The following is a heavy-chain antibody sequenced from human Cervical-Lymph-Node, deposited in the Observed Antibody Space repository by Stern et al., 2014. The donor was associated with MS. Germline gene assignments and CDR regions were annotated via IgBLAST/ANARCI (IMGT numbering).Heavy chain of an antibody. CDR2: ISTISTI. CDR1: GFPLSIYS. D-gene: IGHD1-1*01. J-gene: IGHJ5*01. CDR3: ARDDWVERLDS. Sequence: EVQLVESGGGLVQPGGSLRLSCAASGFPLSIYSMNWVRQAPGKGLEWVSYISTISTIYYADSVKCRFTISRDNAKNSLYLQMNSLRAEDTAVYFCARDDWVERLDSWGQGTLVTVSS. V-gene: IGHV3-48*01.